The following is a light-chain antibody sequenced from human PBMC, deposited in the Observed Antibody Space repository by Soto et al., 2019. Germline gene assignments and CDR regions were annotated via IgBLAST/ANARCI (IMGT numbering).Light chain of an antibody. V-gene: IGKV3-15*01. CDR3: QQYNNWPPDT. J-gene: IGKJ2*01. Sequence: EIVMTQSPATLSVSPGERATLSCRASQSVGSNLAWYQQKPGKAPRLLIYGASTRATGIPARFSGSGSGTEFTLTISSLQSEDFAVYYCQQYNNWPPDTFGQGTKLEIK. CDR2: GAS. CDR1: QSVGSN.